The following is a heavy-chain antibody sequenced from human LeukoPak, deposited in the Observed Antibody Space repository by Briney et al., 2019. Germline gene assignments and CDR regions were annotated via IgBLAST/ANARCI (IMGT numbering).Heavy chain of an antibody. CDR1: GYTFTSYD. Sequence: ASVKVSCKASGYTFTSYDINWVRQATGQGLEWMGWMNPNSGNTGYAQKFQGRVTMTRNTSISTAYMELSSLRSEDTAVYYCVRTSYSSSWYGFYYYYGMDVWGQGTTVTVSS. CDR2: MNPNSGNT. D-gene: IGHD6-13*01. V-gene: IGHV1-8*01. CDR3: VRTSYSSSWYGFYYYYGMDV. J-gene: IGHJ6*02.